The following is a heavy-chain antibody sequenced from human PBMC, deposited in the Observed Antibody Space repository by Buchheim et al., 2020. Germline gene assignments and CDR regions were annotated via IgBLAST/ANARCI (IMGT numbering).Heavy chain of an antibody. D-gene: IGHD2-2*02. CDR3: SKADYTSNWFDS. CDR1: GFTFDDYT. CDR2: ISWGSGNI. V-gene: IGHV3-9*01. Sequence: EVQLVESGGGLVQPGRSLRLSCAASGFTFDDYTMHWVRQAPGKGLEWVSGISWGSGNIGYADSVKGRFTISRDNAKNSLYLVMHSLRPEDTALYYCSKADYTSNWFDSWGQGTL. J-gene: IGHJ5*01.